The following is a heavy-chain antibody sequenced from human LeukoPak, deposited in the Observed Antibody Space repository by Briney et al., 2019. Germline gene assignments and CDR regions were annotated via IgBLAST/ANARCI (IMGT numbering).Heavy chain of an antibody. V-gene: IGHV1-2*02. J-gene: IGHJ4*02. CDR3: ARGGSTSH. Sequence: ASVKVSCKASGGTFSSYAISWVRQAPGQGLEWMGWINPNSGGTNYAQKFQGRVTMTRDTSISTAYMELSRLRSDDTAVYYCARGGSTSHWGQGTLVTVSS. CDR2: INPNSGGT. D-gene: IGHD2-2*01. CDR1: GGTFSSYA.